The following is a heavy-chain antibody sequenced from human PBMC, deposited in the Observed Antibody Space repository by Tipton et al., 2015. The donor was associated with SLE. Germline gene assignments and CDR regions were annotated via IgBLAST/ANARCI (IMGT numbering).Heavy chain of an antibody. CDR1: GGSFSDYY. CDR3: ATSLMTTVSYYYYGMDV. CDR2: INHSGST. J-gene: IGHJ6*02. D-gene: IGHD4-17*01. Sequence: TLSLTCAVYGGSFSDYYWSWIRQPPGKGLEWIGEINHSGSTNYNPSLKSRVTISVDTSKNQFSMNLSSVTAADTAVYYCATSLMTTVSYYYYGMDVWGQGTTVTVSS. V-gene: IGHV4-34*01.